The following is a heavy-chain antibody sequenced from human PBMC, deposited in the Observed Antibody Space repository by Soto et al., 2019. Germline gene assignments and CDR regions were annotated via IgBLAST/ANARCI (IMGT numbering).Heavy chain of an antibody. D-gene: IGHD3-10*01. CDR3: ARDQGGEFLKGSGMDV. V-gene: IGHV4-59*01. J-gene: IGHJ6*02. CDR1: GDSISRYY. Sequence: QVQLQESGPGLVKPSETLSLTCTVSGDSISRYYWSWIRLSPGKGLEWIGYIYYSGETNYNPSVKSGVTISVARTKNQFSLKLSSVTAADTAVYYCARDQGGEFLKGSGMDVWGQGTTVTVSS. CDR2: IYYSGET.